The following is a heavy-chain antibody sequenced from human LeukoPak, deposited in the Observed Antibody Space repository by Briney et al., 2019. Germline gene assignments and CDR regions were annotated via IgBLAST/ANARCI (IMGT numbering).Heavy chain of an antibody. D-gene: IGHD5-24*01. CDR3: ASEMATIHNPTSY. Sequence: GGSLRLSCAASGFTFSSYAMHWVRQAPGKGLEWVAVISYDGSNKYYADSVKGRFTISRDNSKNTLYLQMNSLRAEDTAVYYCASEMATIHNPTSYWGQGTLVTVSS. V-gene: IGHV3-30-3*01. CDR2: ISYDGSNK. J-gene: IGHJ4*02. CDR1: GFTFSSYA.